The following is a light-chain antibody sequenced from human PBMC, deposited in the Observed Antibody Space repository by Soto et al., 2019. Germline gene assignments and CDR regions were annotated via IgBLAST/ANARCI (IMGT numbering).Light chain of an antibody. V-gene: IGKV1-5*03. J-gene: IGKJ4*01. CDR2: KAS. Sequence: DIQMTQSPSTLSASVGDRVTITCRASQSIRSELAWYQQAPGKAPKLLIYKASNLQGGVPSRFSGSGSGTEFTLTVNSLQPDDFAVYYCPQYDNYPLIFGGGTKVDIK. CDR3: PQYDNYPLI. CDR1: QSIRSE.